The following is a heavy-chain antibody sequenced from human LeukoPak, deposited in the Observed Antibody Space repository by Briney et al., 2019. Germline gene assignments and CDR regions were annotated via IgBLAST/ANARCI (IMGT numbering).Heavy chain of an antibody. D-gene: IGHD3-22*01. CDR1: GYTFTSYG. CDR3: ARDDYYDSSGYYDY. J-gene: IGHJ4*02. CDR2: ISAYNGNT. V-gene: IGHV1-18*01. Sequence: GASVKVSCKASGYTFTSYGISWVRQAPGQGLEWMGWISAYNGNTNYAQKLQGRVTVTTDTSTSTAYMELRSLRSDDTAVYYCARDDYYDSSGYYDYWGQGTLVTVSS.